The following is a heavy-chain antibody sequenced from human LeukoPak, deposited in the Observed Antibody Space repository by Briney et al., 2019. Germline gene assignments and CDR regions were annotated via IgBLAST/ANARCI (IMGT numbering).Heavy chain of an antibody. CDR3: ARRFSGVNYGAYDM. V-gene: IGHV3-64*01. CDR2: IIGNGGNT. D-gene: IGHD1-7*01. Sequence: PGGSLRLSCAASGFTFSSHQMHWVRQAPGRGLEYVSAIIGNGGNTYYANSAKGRFTISRDKSKNTLYLKMGSLRPEDMAVYYCARRFSGVNYGAYDMWGQGTMVTVSS. J-gene: IGHJ3*02. CDR1: GFTFSSHQ.